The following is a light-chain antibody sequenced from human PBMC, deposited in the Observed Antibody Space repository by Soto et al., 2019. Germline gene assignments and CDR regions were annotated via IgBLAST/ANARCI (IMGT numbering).Light chain of an antibody. CDR1: SSNIGAGYD. V-gene: IGLV1-40*01. CDR3: KSYDSNLSGYV. Sequence: QSVLTQPPSVSGAPGQRVTISCTGSSSNIGAGYDVHWYQQLPGTAPKLLIYGNSNRPSGVPDRFSGSKSGTSASLAITGLQAEHEADYYCKSYDSNLSGYVSGTGTKVTVL. J-gene: IGLJ1*01. CDR2: GNS.